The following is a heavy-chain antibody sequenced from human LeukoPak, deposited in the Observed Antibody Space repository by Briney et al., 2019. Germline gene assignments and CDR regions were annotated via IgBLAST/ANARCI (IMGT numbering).Heavy chain of an antibody. CDR3: ARDKEELLRFGELSGRRFFFDY. CDR2: INPNSGGT. V-gene: IGHV1-2*02. J-gene: IGHJ4*02. CDR1: GYTFTGYY. D-gene: IGHD3-10*01. Sequence: ASVKVSCKASGYTFTGYYMHWVRQAPGQGLEWMGWINPNSGGTNYAQKFQGRVTMTRDTSISTAYMELSRLRSDDTAVYYCARDKEELLRFGELSGRRFFFDYWGQGTLVTVSS.